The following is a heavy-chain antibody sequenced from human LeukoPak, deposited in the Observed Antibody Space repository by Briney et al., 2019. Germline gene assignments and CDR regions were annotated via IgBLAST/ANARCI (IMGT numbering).Heavy chain of an antibody. CDR1: GFTFSSYS. CDR3: AKSRAGYRYGKFDY. Sequence: PGGSLRLSCAVSGFTFSSYSMSWVRQAPGKGLEWVSGASGLDDSTYYADSVKGRFTISKDNSKNTLHLQMNSLRAEDTAVYYCAKSRAGYRYGKFDYWGQGTLVTVSS. D-gene: IGHD5-18*01. CDR2: ASGLDDST. J-gene: IGHJ4*02. V-gene: IGHV3-23*01.